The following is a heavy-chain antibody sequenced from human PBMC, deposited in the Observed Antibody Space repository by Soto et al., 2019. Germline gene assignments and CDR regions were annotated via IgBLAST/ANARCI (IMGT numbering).Heavy chain of an antibody. V-gene: IGHV1-24*01. CDR1: GYTLTEVS. D-gene: IGHD2-8*01. CDR3: ATVVHGQAFDI. Sequence: ASVKVSCKVSGYTLTEVSMNWVRQAPGKGLEWMGGFDPEDGETIYAQKFQGRVTMTEDTSTDTAYMELSSLRSEDTAVYYCATVVHGQAFDIWGQGTMVTVSS. J-gene: IGHJ3*02. CDR2: FDPEDGET.